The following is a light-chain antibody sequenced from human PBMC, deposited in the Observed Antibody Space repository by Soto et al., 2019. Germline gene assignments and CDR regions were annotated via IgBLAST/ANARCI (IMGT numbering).Light chain of an antibody. V-gene: IGKV1-12*01. CDR3: QQANSFLGIT. CDR1: QGINRW. CDR2: AAS. J-gene: IGKJ5*01. Sequence: QMTQSPSSVSASGRGRXTLSSRASQGINRWLAWYQQKPGKAPKLLIYAASSLQSGVPSRFSGSGSGTDFTLTISRLQPEDFATYYCQQANSFLGITFGQGTRLENK.